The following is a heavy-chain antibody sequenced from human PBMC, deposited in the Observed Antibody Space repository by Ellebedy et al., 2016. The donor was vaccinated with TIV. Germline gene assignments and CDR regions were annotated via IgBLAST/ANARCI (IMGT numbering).Heavy chain of an antibody. J-gene: IGHJ6*02. D-gene: IGHD4-11*01. V-gene: IGHV5-51*01. CDR3: ARHSKGAMDV. Sequence: GGSLRLSXKGSGYKFTTYWIAWVRQMPGKGLEWMGVIYPDDSDIRYSPSFQGHVTISTDNSISAAYLQWSSLKPSDTAMYYCARHSKGAMDVWGQGTTVTVSS. CDR1: GYKFTTYW. CDR2: IYPDDSDI.